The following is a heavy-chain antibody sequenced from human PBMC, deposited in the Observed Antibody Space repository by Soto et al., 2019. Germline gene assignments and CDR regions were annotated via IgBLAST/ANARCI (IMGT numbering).Heavy chain of an antibody. CDR2: IYYTGTT. D-gene: IGHD4-17*01. J-gene: IGHJ2*01. Sequence: QVQLQESGPGLVKPSQTLSLTCTVSGGSISSGTYYWSWIRQLPGKGLEWIGNIYYTGTTYSNPSLKSRVTISVDTAKNHFSLKLSSVTAADTAVYYCAMYYGDFVLGRNWYFDLWGRGTLVTVSS. CDR3: AMYYGDFVLGRNWYFDL. V-gene: IGHV4-31*03. CDR1: GGSISSGTYY.